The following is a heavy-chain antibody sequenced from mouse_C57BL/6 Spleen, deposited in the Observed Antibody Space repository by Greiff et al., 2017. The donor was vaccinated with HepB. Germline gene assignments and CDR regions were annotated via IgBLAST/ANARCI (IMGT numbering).Heavy chain of an antibody. CDR3: ARHDYSNYDYAMDY. D-gene: IGHD2-5*01. V-gene: IGHV2-6-1*01. J-gene: IGHJ4*01. Sequence: VQRVESGPGLVAPSQSLSITCTVSGFSLTSYGVHWVRQPPGKGLEWLVVIWSDGSTTYNSALKSRLSISKDNSKSQVFLKMNSLQTDDTAMYYCARHDYSNYDYAMDYWGQGTSVTVSS. CDR1: GFSLTSYG. CDR2: IWSDGST.